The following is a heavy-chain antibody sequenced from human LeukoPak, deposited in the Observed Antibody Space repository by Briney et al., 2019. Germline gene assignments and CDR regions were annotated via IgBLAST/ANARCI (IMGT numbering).Heavy chain of an antibody. Sequence: QAGGSLRLSCAASGFTFSSYSMNWVRQAPGKGLQWVSAISGSGGSTYYADSVKGRFTISGDNSKNTLYLQMNSLRAEDTAVYYCARDSDANPWGYFDYWGQGTLVTVSS. CDR1: GFTFSSYS. CDR2: ISGSGGST. J-gene: IGHJ4*02. CDR3: ARDSDANPWGYFDY. D-gene: IGHD1-26*01. V-gene: IGHV3-23*01.